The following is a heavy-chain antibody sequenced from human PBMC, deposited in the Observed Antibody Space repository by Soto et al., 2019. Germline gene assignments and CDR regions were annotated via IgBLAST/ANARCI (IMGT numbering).Heavy chain of an antibody. V-gene: IGHV3-30*18. Sequence: GGSLRLSCAASGFTFSSYGMHWVRQAPGKGLGGVAVISYDGSNKYYADSVKGRFTISRDNSKNTLYLQMNSLRAEDTAVYYCAKDEADIVVVVAALIDYYYYGMDVWGQGTTVTVSS. CDR3: AKDEADIVVVVAALIDYYYYGMDV. J-gene: IGHJ6*02. CDR1: GFTFSSYG. CDR2: ISYDGSNK. D-gene: IGHD2-15*01.